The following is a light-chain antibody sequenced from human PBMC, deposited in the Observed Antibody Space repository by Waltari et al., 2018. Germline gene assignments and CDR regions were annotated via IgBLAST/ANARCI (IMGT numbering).Light chain of an antibody. CDR1: SSNYGSGSD. V-gene: IGLV1-40*01. CDR2: HNT. Sequence: QSVLTQPPSVSGAPGQRVPISCHGSSSNYGSGSDVHWYQQLPGTAPKLLIYHNTNRPSGVPDRFSGSKSGTSASLAITGLQAEDEADYYCQSYDSSLSDVVFGGGTKLTVL. CDR3: QSYDSSLSDVV. J-gene: IGLJ2*01.